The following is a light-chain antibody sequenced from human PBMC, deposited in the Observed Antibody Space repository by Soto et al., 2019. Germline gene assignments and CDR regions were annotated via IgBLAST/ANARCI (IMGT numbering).Light chain of an antibody. V-gene: IGLV1-44*01. Sequence: QSVLTQPPSASGTPGQRVTISCSGSSSNIGSHTVNWYQQLPGTAPRLLIYSNTQRPSGVPDRFSGSKSGTSASLAISGHQYEYEADYYCAAWDDSPNGVVFGGGTKLTVL. CDR2: SNT. CDR1: SSNIGSHT. CDR3: AAWDDSPNGVV. J-gene: IGLJ2*01.